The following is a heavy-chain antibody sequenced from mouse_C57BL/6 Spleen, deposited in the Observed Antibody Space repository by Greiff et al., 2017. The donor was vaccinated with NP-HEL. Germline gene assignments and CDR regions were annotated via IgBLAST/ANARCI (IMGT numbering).Heavy chain of an antibody. J-gene: IGHJ2*01. V-gene: IGHV1-59*01. CDR1: GYTFTSYW. CDR2: IDPSDSYT. Sequence: VQLQQPGAELVRPGTSVKLSCKASGYTFTSYWMHWVKQRPGQGLEWIGVIDPSDSYTNYNQKFKGKATLTVDTSSSTAYMQLSSLTSEDSAVYYCARDYSNPYFDYWGQGTTLTVSS. D-gene: IGHD2-5*01. CDR3: ARDYSNPYFDY.